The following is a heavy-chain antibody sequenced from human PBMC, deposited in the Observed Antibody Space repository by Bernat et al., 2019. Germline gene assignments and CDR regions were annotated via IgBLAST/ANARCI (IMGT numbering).Heavy chain of an antibody. Sequence: QVQLQELGPGLVKPSKTLSLTCTVSGGSVISRDYNWGWVRQPPGKGLEWIGFIYDGGSTSYNPSLKSRVTMSIDTSSARFSLNLNAVNVADTGMYYCTRRTSGDKVDSWGQGTLVTVSS. D-gene: IGHD1-1*01. CDR3: TRRTSGDKVDS. CDR1: GGSVISRDYN. V-gene: IGHV4-30-4*01. J-gene: IGHJ4*02. CDR2: IYDGGST.